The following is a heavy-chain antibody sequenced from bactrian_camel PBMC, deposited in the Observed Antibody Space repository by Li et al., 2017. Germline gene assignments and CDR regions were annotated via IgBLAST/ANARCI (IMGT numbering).Heavy chain of an antibody. Sequence: HVQLVESGGGSVQAGGSLRLSCAASGDTYSRACMAWFRQAPGKEREGTAAIYTNDGSTYYADSVKGRFTISQDVAKNTLFLQMDSLKPEDTAMYYCALKTFSGGSAWGATTSYSVWSQGTQVTVS. J-gene: IGHJ4*01. CDR2: IYTNDGST. CDR3: ALKTFSGGSAWGATTSYSV. CDR1: GDTYSRAC. V-gene: IGHV3S1*01. D-gene: IGHD2*01.